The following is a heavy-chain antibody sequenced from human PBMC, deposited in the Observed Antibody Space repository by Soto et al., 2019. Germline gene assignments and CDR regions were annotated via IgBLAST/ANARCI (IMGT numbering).Heavy chain of an antibody. CDR2: IIPLFDPT. J-gene: IGHJ4*02. Sequence: QVQLVQSGAEVRKPGSSVKVSCKASGGTFTTYDISWVRQAPAQGLEWMGGIIPLFDPTKYAQKFQGRVTITADKSTGTAYMELSSLRSEDTAMYYCARDRSSSWYNGTFYFDSWGQGTLVTVSS. CDR3: ARDRSSSWYNGTFYFDS. V-gene: IGHV1-69*06. D-gene: IGHD6-19*01. CDR1: GGTFTTYD.